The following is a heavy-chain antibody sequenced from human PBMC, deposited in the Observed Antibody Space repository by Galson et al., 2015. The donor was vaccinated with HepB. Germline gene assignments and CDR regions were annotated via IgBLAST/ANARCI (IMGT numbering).Heavy chain of an antibody. CDR3: AKLAAVAGLLRPYYFDY. CDR2: ISGSGGST. Sequence: SLRLSCAASGFTFSSYAMSWVRQAPGKGLEWVSAISGSGGSTYYADSVKGRFTISRDNSKNTLYLQMNSLRAEDTAVYYCAKLAAVAGLLRPYYFDYWGQGTLVTVSS. CDR1: GFTFSSYA. V-gene: IGHV3-23*01. J-gene: IGHJ4*02. D-gene: IGHD6-19*01.